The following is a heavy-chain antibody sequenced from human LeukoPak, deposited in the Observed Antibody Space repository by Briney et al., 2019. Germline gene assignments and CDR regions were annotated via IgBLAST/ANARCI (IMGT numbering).Heavy chain of an antibody. Sequence: GGSLRLSCAASRFTFSSYGMNWVRQAPGKGLEWVSGVGPSGARTYYADSVKGRFTVSRDNSKNMVFLQMNSLRAEDTAIYYCAKGVGGATKYYFDYWGQGTLVTVSS. D-gene: IGHD3-16*01. V-gene: IGHV3-23*01. CDR3: AKGVGGATKYYFDY. CDR2: VGPSGART. J-gene: IGHJ4*02. CDR1: RFTFSSYG.